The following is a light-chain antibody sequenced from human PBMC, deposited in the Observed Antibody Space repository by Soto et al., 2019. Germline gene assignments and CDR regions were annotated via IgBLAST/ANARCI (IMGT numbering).Light chain of an antibody. V-gene: IGLV3-25*03. J-gene: IGLJ2*01. Sequence: SYELTQPPSVSVSPGQTARITCSGDALPKQYAYWYQQKAGQAPVLVIYKDSERPSGIPERFSGSSSGTTVTLTISGVQAEDEADYYCQSADSSGTDVVFGGGTKVTVL. CDR2: KDS. CDR3: QSADSSGTDVV. CDR1: ALPKQY.